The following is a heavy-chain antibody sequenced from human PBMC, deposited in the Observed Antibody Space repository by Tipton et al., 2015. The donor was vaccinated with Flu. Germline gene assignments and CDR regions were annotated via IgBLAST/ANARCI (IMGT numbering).Heavy chain of an antibody. CDR1: GDFITTGHYY. CDR3: AGATCSEANAWAFEI. Sequence: LRLSCNVSGDFITTGHYYWSWIRQPAGKGLVWIGRLYTSGSTSYNPSLKSRVTISVDTSKNQFSLKMTSVTAANTAVYLCAGATCSEANAWAFEIWGQGTMVTVSS. CDR2: LYTSGST. D-gene: IGHD2-15*01. J-gene: IGHJ3*02. V-gene: IGHV4-61*02.